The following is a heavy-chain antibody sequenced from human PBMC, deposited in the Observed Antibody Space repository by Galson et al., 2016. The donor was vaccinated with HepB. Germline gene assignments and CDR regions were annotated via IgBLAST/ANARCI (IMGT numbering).Heavy chain of an antibody. CDR1: GYSFTSYW. CDR3: ARLPTYSGGNSGLDY. D-gene: IGHD4-23*01. J-gene: IGHJ4*02. Sequence: QSGAEVKKPGESLRISCQGSGYSFTSYWINWARQMPGKGLEWMGRIDPSDSYTNYSPSFQGHVTISADKSISTAFLQWSSLKASDTAMYYCARLPTYSGGNSGLDYWGQGTLVTVSS. V-gene: IGHV5-10-1*01. CDR2: IDPSDSYT.